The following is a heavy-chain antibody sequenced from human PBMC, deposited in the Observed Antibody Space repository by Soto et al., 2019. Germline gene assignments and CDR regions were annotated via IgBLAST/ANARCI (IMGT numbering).Heavy chain of an antibody. V-gene: IGHV3-23*01. CDR1: GFTFSSYS. CDR2: ISRSRDNI. D-gene: IGHD2-15*01. Sequence: EVQLLESGGGLVQPGGSLRLSCAASGFTFSSYSMIWVRQAAGKGLEWVSAISRSRDNILYADSVKGRFNISRDNSKNTLSLQMNSLRAEDTALYYCAHCSGGSCYSDGFDIWGQGTMVTVSS. CDR3: AHCSGGSCYSDGFDI. J-gene: IGHJ3*02.